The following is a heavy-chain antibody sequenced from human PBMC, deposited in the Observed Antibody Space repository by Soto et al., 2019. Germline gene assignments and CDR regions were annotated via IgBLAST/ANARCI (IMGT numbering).Heavy chain of an antibody. CDR2: IIPIFGTA. Sequence: SVKVSCKASGGTFSSYAISWVRQAPGQGLEWMGGIIPIFGTANYAQKFQGRVTITADESTSTAYMELSSLRSEDTAVYYCARGIVVVVAATLYYYYGMDVWCQGTTVTVSS. D-gene: IGHD2-15*01. CDR1: GGTFSSYA. CDR3: ARGIVVVVAATLYYYYGMDV. V-gene: IGHV1-69*13. J-gene: IGHJ6*02.